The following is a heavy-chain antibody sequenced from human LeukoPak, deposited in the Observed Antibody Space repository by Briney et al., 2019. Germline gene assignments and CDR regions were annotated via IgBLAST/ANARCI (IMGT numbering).Heavy chain of an antibody. CDR2: VDYSGTT. D-gene: IGHD1-26*01. V-gene: IGHV4-39*01. Sequence: PSETLSLTCTVSGGSIGSKSYYWGWIRQPPEKGLEWIGNVDYSGTTTYNPSLKSRVTISVDTSKNQFSLELRSVTAADTAVFYCARLVGTTAAVYFNTYFDYWGQGALITVSS. CDR3: ARLVGTTAAVYFNTYFDY. CDR1: GGSIGSKSYY. J-gene: IGHJ4*02.